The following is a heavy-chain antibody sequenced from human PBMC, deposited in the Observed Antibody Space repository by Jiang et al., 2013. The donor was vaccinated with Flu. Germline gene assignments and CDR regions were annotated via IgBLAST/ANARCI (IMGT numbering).Heavy chain of an antibody. CDR2: SNPSGST. V-gene: IGHV1-46*01. J-gene: IGHJ4*02. CDR1: GYTFSSYY. CDR3: ARSSSYRRTIEY. Sequence: GAEVKKPGASVKVSCKASGYTFSSYYMNWVRQAPGQGLEWMGISNPSGSTDYAPKFQGRVTMARDTSTSTVYMELSSLRSEDTAVYYCARSSSYRRTIEYWGQGTLVTVSS. D-gene: IGHD1-26*01.